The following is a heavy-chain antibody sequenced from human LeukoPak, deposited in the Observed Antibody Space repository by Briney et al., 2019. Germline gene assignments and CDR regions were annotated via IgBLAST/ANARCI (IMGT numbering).Heavy chain of an antibody. J-gene: IGHJ4*02. CDR1: GXXXXXYA. V-gene: IGHV1-3*01. D-gene: IGHD5-12*01. CDR3: AREGGYSGYDS. CDR2: INAGNGNT. Sequence: KXXCKASGXXXXXYAXHWVRQXPXQRLEWMGWINAGNGNTKYSQKFQGRVTITRDTSASTAYMELSSLRSEDTAVYYCAREGGYSGYDSWGQGTLVTVSS.